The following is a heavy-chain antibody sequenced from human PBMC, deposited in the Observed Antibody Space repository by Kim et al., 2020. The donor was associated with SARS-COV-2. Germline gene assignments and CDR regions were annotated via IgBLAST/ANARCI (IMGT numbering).Heavy chain of an antibody. Sequence: GESLKISCQGSGYRFTTHWIGWVRQMPGRGLEWMCIFYPGASETIYSPSFQGQVTMSADKSINTAYLQWTSLKAADTAMYFCARQKDAAAGVNFFDFWAQ. V-gene: IGHV5-51*01. D-gene: IGHD6-13*01. CDR3: ARQKDAAAGVNFFDF. CDR2: FYPGASET. CDR1: GYRFTTHW. J-gene: IGHJ4*02.